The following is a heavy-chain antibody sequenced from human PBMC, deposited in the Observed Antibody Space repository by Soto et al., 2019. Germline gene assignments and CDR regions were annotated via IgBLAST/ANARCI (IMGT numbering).Heavy chain of an antibody. D-gene: IGHD2-2*01. CDR3: ARGLNGYCTSTSCPLIDY. J-gene: IGHJ4*02. Sequence: VQLVESGGGVVQPGRSLRLSCAASGFTFSNYGMHWVRQAPGKGLEWVAVTSYDGSNKLYADSVKGRFTVSRDNSKNTLYLQMNSLRDDDTAVYYCARGLNGYCTSTSCPLIDYWGQGTLVTVSS. CDR1: GFTFSNYG. V-gene: IGHV3-30*03. CDR2: TSYDGSNK.